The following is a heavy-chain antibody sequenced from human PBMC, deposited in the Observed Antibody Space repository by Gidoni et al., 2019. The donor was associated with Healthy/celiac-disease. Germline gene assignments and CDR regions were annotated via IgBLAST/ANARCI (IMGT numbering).Heavy chain of an antibody. Sequence: EVQLLESGGGLVQPGGSLRLSCAASGFTFSSYAMSWVRQAPGKGLELVSAISGSGGSTYYADSGKGRFTISRDNSKNTLYLQMNSLRAEDTAVYYCAKDRGGSYVRYFDLWGRGTLVTVSS. V-gene: IGHV3-23*01. D-gene: IGHD1-26*01. CDR2: ISGSGGST. CDR1: GFTFSSYA. CDR3: AKDRGGSYVRYFDL. J-gene: IGHJ2*01.